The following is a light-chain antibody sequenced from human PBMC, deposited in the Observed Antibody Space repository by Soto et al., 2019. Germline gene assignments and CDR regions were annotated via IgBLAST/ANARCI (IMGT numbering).Light chain of an antibody. CDR1: QSISSW. V-gene: IGKV1-5*01. CDR2: DAS. J-gene: IGKJ5*01. CDR3: QQYNNWPPIT. Sequence: DIQMTQSPSTLSATAGDRVTITCRASQSISSWLAWYQHKPGKAPKLLIYDASNLDSGVPSRFSGSGSGTEFSLTIRNLQSEDFAVYYCQQYNNWPPITFGQGTRREIK.